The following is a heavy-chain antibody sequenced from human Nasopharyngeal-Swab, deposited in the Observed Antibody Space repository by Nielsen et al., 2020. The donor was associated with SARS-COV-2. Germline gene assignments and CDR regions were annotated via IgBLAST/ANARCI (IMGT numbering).Heavy chain of an antibody. D-gene: IGHD5-12*01. CDR1: GFTFSAHA. Sequence: GESLKISCAASGFTFSAHAMIWVRQAAGKGLEWVSAVSGDVAHTTYYADSVKGRFTISRDNSKNTLYLQMNGLRAEDAALYYCARDGRIGYGVYLDYWGQGTPVTVSS. V-gene: IGHV3-23*01. CDR2: VSGDVAHTT. CDR3: ARDGRIGYGVYLDY. J-gene: IGHJ4*02.